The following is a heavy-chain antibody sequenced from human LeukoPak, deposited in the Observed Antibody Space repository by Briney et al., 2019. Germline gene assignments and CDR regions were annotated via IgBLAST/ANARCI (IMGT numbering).Heavy chain of an antibody. D-gene: IGHD3-10*01. CDR3: ARVSRAGFDY. CDR1: GGSISSGGYS. Sequence: SETLSLTCAVSGGSISSGGYSWSWIRQPPGKGLEWIGYIYHSGSTYYNPSLKSRVTISVDRSKNQFSLKLSSVTAADTAVYYCARVSRAGFDYWGQGTLVTVSS. V-gene: IGHV4-30-2*01. CDR2: IYHSGST. J-gene: IGHJ4*02.